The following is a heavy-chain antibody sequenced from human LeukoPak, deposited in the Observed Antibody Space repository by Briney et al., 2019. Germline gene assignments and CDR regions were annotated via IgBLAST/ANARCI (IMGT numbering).Heavy chain of an antibody. J-gene: IGHJ4*02. D-gene: IGHD3-22*01. V-gene: IGHV3-30-3*01. CDR1: GFTFSSYA. CDR2: ISYDGSNK. Sequence: GGSLRLSCAASGFTFSSYAMHWVRQAPGQGLEWEAVISYDGSNKYYADSVKGRFTISRDNSKNTLYLQMNSLRAEDTAVYYCARELGSSGYYPFDYWGQGKLVTVSS. CDR3: ARELGSSGYYPFDY.